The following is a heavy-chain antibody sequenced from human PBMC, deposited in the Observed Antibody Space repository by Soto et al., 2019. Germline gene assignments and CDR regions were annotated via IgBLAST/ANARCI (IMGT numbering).Heavy chain of an antibody. J-gene: IGHJ4*02. CDR3: ARDSLALFDS. Sequence: SETLSLTCTVSDGSVSGGSYDWTWIRQPPGKGLEWIGYIYSSGSTLYNPSLKSRVIISVDTSMNQFSLKLSSVTAADTAVYYCARDSLALFDSWGQGTLVTVSS. V-gene: IGHV4-61*01. D-gene: IGHD5-12*01. CDR2: IYSSGST. CDR1: DGSVSGGSYD.